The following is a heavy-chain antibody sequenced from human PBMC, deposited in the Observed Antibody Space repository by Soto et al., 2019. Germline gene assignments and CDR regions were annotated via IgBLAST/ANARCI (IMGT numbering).Heavy chain of an antibody. CDR3: AGVREQRQGYWFVP. D-gene: IGHD6-25*01. V-gene: IGHV1-3*01. CDR1: GYTFTSYA. J-gene: IGHJ5*02. CDR2: INAGNGNT. Sequence: QVQLVQSGAEVKKPGASVKVSCKASGYTFTSYAMHSVRQAPGQRLEWMGWINAGNGNTKYSQKLQGRVTITRDTGASTAYMELSSLRYEDTSVDYSAGVREQRQGYWFVPRGQGTLVSVCS.